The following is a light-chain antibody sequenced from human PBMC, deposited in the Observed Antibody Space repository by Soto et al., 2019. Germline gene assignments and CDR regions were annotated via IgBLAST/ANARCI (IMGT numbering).Light chain of an antibody. V-gene: IGLV1-40*01. Sequence: QSVLTQLPSVSGAPGQRVTISCTGSSSNIGAGYDVHWYQQLPGTAPKLLIYGNSNRPSGVPDRISGSKSGTSASLAITGLQAEDEADYYCQSYDNRLSGYVFGTGTKVTVL. CDR2: GNS. CDR1: SSNIGAGYD. J-gene: IGLJ1*01. CDR3: QSYDNRLSGYV.